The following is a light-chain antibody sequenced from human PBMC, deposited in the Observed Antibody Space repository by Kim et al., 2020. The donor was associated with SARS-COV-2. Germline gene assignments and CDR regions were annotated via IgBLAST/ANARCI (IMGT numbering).Light chain of an antibody. CDR1: QSVSSSY. Sequence: SPGERATLSCRASQSVSSSYLAWYQQKPGQAPRLLIYGASSRATGIPDRFSGSGSGTDFTLTISRLEPEDFALYYCQQYGSSLSLTFGGGTELEI. J-gene: IGKJ4*01. CDR3: QQYGSSLSLT. V-gene: IGKV3-20*01. CDR2: GAS.